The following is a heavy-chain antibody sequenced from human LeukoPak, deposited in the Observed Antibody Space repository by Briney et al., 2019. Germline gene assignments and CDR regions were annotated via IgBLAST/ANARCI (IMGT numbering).Heavy chain of an antibody. J-gene: IGHJ3*02. CDR3: ARVRDDAFDI. CDR2: INPNNGGT. V-gene: IGHV1-2*02. D-gene: IGHD3-10*01. CDR1: GYTFTGYY. Sequence: ASVKVSCKASGYTFTGYYMHWVRQAPGRGLEWMGWINPNNGGTNYAQKFQGRVTMTSDTSISTAYMELSSLRSEDTAVYYCARVRDDAFDIWGQGTMVTVSS.